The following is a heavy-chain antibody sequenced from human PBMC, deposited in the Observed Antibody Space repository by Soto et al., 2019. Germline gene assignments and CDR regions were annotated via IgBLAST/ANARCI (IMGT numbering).Heavy chain of an antibody. J-gene: IGHJ4*02. D-gene: IGHD3-10*01. CDR3: ARGVYGSGSDY. CDR1: GGSFSGYY. Sequence: QVQLQQWGAGLLKPSETLSLTCAVYGGSFSGYYWSWIRQPPGKGLEWIGEINHSGSTNYNPSLKSRVTIAVDTSKNQLSLKLSSVTAADTAVYYCARGVYGSGSDYWGQGTLVTVSS. V-gene: IGHV4-34*01. CDR2: INHSGST.